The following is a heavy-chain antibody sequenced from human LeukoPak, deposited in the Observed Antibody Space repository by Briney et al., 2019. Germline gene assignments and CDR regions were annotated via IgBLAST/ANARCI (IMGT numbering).Heavy chain of an antibody. J-gene: IGHJ6*03. CDR1: GASLSGFY. V-gene: IGHV4-34*01. Sequence: SESLSLTCDVNGASLSGFYWSWIRQTPGKGLEWIGEVKHSGSTNYNPSLKSRVSMSVDTSKNQFSLRVRSATAADTAVYYCARGRYSGYDKSYYYFFMDVWGTGTTVTVS. CDR3: ARGRYSGYDKSYYYFFMDV. CDR2: VKHSGST. D-gene: IGHD5-12*01.